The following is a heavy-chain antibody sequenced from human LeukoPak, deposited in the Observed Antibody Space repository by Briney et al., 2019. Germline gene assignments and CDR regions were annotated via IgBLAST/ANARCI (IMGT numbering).Heavy chain of an antibody. Sequence: ASVKVSCKASGGTFTNYAISWVRQAPGQGLEWMGGIVPLFGTAKYGQKFQGRVTITADESTSTAYMELSSLRSEDTAVYYCARVWALYYDFWSGPTPGWFDPWGQGTLVTVSS. J-gene: IGHJ5*02. CDR3: ARVWALYYDFWSGPTPGWFDP. CDR1: GGTFTNYA. D-gene: IGHD3-3*01. V-gene: IGHV1-69*01. CDR2: IVPLFGTA.